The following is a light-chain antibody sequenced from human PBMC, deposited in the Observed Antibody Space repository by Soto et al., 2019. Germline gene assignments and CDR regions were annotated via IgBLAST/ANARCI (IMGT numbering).Light chain of an antibody. J-gene: IGLJ1*01. V-gene: IGLV2-14*01. CDR2: EVS. Sequence: QAVVTQPASVSGSPGRSITISCTGTSSDVGGYNYVSWYQQHPGKAPKLIIYEVSNRPSGVSNRFSGSKSGNTASLTISGLQAEDEADYYCNSYTSKSTGVFGTGTKLTVL. CDR1: SSDVGGYNY. CDR3: NSYTSKSTGV.